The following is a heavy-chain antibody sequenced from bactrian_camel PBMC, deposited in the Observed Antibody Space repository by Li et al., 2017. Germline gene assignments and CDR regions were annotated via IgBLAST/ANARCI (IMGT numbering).Heavy chain of an antibody. Sequence: VQLVESGGGSVEAGGSLRLSCAASGAIYCRYDMSWYRQAPGKEREFVSAISSDGSTSYADSVKGRFTASRDNAQNTVYLQMSSLKPDDTAVYSCARVRGVVAVGFVDYWGQGTQVTVS. V-gene: IGHV3S53*01. CDR3: ARVRGVVAVGFVDY. D-gene: IGHD6*01. J-gene: IGHJ4*01. CDR1: GAIYCRYD. CDR2: ISSDGST.